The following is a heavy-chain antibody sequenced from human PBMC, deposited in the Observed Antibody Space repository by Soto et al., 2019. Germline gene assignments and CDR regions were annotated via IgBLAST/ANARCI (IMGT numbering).Heavy chain of an antibody. D-gene: IGHD5-12*01. CDR3: VRSRDGYGFDF. J-gene: IGHJ4*02. Sequence: PGGSLRLSCAASGFILNNFWMNWVRRAPGKGLEWVANVKQDGSARYYEDSVKGRFTISRDNVKNTLYLQMNSLRVEDTAVYYCVRSRDGYGFDFWGQGALVTVSS. CDR1: GFILNNFW. CDR2: VKQDGSAR. V-gene: IGHV3-7*01.